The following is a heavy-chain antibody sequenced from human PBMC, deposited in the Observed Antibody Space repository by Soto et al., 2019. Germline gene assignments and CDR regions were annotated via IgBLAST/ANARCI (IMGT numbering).Heavy chain of an antibody. CDR2: ISSSGSTI. CDR1: VFTVSDYY. D-gene: IGHD6-13*01. V-gene: IGHV3-11*01. J-gene: IGHJ4*02. Sequence: GALSVSCAASVFTVSDYYMSWIRQGGGNGLECVSYISSSGSTIYYADSVKGRFTISRDNAKNSLYLQMNSLRAEDTAVYYCAREMGIAAAGSPLDYWGQGTPASVSS. CDR3: AREMGIAAAGSPLDY.